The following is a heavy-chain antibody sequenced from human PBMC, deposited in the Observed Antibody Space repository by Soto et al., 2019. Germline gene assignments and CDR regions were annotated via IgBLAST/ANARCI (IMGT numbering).Heavy chain of an antibody. CDR2: FYYDGRT. Sequence: SETLSLTCIVSGASFSDANYYWVWIRQPPGEGLEWIGSFYYDGRTYYNASLKSRVTISVDTSKNHFSLKLSSVTAADTAVYYCARDDPVGPNWFDPWGQGTLVTVSS. CDR3: ARDDPVGPNWFDP. J-gene: IGHJ5*02. V-gene: IGHV4-39*02. CDR1: GASFSDANYY.